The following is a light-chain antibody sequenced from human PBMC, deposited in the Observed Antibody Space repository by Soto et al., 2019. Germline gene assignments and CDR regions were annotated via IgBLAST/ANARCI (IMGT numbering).Light chain of an antibody. V-gene: IGKV1-5*03. CDR2: KAS. Sequence: DIQMTQSPSTLSGSVGDRVTITCRASQTISSWLAWYQQKPGKAPKLLIYKASTLKSGVPSRFSGSGSGTEFTLTISSLQRDDFGTYYCQQYNTYPWTFGQGTKVAIK. J-gene: IGKJ1*01. CDR3: QQYNTYPWT. CDR1: QTISSW.